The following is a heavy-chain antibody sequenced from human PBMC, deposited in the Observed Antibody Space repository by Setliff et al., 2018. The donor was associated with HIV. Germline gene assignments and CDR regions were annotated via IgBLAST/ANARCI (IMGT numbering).Heavy chain of an antibody. V-gene: IGHV4-39*01. Sequence: SETLSLTCTVSGGSISSSSYYWGWVRQPPGKGLEWIGTIYYSGSTYYNPSLRSRVTISVDTSRNQFSLRLSSVTAADTALYYCARHNPASVPASSPDYWGQGTLVTVPQ. J-gene: IGHJ4*02. D-gene: IGHD2-2*01. CDR3: ARHNPASVPASSPDY. CDR1: GGSISSSSYY. CDR2: IYYSGST.